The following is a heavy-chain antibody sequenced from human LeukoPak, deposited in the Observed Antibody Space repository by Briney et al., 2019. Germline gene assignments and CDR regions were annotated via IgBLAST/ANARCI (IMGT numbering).Heavy chain of an antibody. J-gene: IGHJ4*02. CDR2: ISSSSSTI. CDR3: ACLPITMIVEDFDY. D-gene: IGHD3-22*01. V-gene: IGHV3-48*01. Sequence: GGSLRLSCAASGFTFSSYSMNWVRQAPGKGLEWVSYISSSSSTIYYADSVKGRFTISRDNAKNSLYLQMNSLRAEDTAVYYCACLPITMIVEDFDYWGQGTLVTVSS. CDR1: GFTFSSYS.